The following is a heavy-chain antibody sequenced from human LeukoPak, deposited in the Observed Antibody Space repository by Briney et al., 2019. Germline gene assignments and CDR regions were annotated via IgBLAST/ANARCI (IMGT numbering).Heavy chain of an antibody. CDR3: AKEPSDIGQRAAHEYFQR. Sequence: PGGSLRLSCAASGFTFSSYAMSWVRQAPGKGLEWVSVIGGSRGTSIYADSVKGRFTISRDNSENTLYLQMNSLRGEDTAVYYCAKEPSDIGQRAAHEYFQRWGQGTRVSVSS. V-gene: IGHV3-23*01. CDR2: IGGSRGTS. D-gene: IGHD5-12*01. CDR1: GFTFSSYA. J-gene: IGHJ1*01.